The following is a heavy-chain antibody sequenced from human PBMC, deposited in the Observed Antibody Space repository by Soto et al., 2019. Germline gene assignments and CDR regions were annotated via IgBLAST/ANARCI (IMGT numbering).Heavy chain of an antibody. J-gene: IGHJ5*02. CDR3: AREFSCHFDP. Sequence: SETLSLTCTVSGDSISGYHWSWIRQPAGKGLGWIGRIYSSGSTNYKASLKSRVTMSVDTSKNQFSLKMNSVTAADTAVYYCAREFSCHFDPWGQGILVTVSS. CDR2: IYSSGST. V-gene: IGHV4-4*07. CDR1: GDSISGYH.